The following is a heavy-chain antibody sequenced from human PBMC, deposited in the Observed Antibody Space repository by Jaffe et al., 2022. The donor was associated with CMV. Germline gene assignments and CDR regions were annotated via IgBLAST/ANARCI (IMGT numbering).Heavy chain of an antibody. CDR1: GGSISSYY. CDR3: ARHFVFARPPYYELNGDWFDP. Sequence: QVQLQESGPGLVKPSETLSLTCTVSGGSISSYYWSWIRQPPGKGLEWIGYIYYSGSTNYNPSLKSRVTISVDTSKNQFSLKLSSVTAADTAVYYCARHFVFARPPYYELNGDWFDPWGQGTLVTVSS. D-gene: IGHD3-22*01. V-gene: IGHV4-59*08. J-gene: IGHJ5*02. CDR2: IYYSGST.